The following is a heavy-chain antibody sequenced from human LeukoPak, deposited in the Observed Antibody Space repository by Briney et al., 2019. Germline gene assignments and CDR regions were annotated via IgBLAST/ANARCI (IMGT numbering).Heavy chain of an antibody. CDR2: TYYSGSA. CDR1: GGSISSSSYY. J-gene: IGHJ4*02. D-gene: IGHD2-21*02. Sequence: SETLSLTCTVSGGSISSSSYYWGWIRQPPGKGLEWIGSTYYSGSAYYNPSLKSRVTISVDTSKNQFSLKLSSVTAADTAVYYCARVVVTAIRLYYFDYWGQGTLVTVSS. V-gene: IGHV4-39*01. CDR3: ARVVVTAIRLYYFDY.